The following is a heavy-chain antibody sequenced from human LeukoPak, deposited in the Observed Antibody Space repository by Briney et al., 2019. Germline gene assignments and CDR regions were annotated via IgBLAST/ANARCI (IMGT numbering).Heavy chain of an antibody. V-gene: IGHV3-30*02. D-gene: IGHD2-2*02. Sequence: GGSLRLSCAASGFTFSSYGMHWVRQAPGKGLEWVAFIRYDGSNKYYADSVKGRFTISRDNSKNTLYLQMNSLRAEDTAVYYCAKDLKGYIVVVPAAIGGFDYWGQGTLVTVSS. CDR3: AKDLKGYIVVVPAAIGGFDY. CDR2: IRYDGSNK. J-gene: IGHJ4*02. CDR1: GFTFSSYG.